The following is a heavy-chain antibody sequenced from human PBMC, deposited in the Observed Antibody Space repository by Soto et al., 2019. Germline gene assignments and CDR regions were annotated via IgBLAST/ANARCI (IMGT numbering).Heavy chain of an antibody. CDR1: GGSFSGYY. J-gene: IGHJ4*02. CDR2: INHRGST. D-gene: IGHD3-3*01. CDR3: ARLYDFWSGYHLKYFDY. V-gene: IGHV4-34*01. Sequence: PSETLSLTCAVYGGSFSGYYWSWIRQPPGKGLEWIGEINHRGSTNHNPSLKSRVTISVDTSKNQFSLKLSSVTAADTAVYYCARLYDFWSGYHLKYFDYWGQGILVTVSS.